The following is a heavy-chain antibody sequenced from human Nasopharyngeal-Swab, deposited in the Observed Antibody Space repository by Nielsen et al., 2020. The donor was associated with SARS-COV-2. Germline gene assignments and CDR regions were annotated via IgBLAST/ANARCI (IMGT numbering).Heavy chain of an antibody. CDR1: GGSFSGYY. D-gene: IGHD2-15*01. J-gene: IGHJ6*02. V-gene: IGHV4-34*01. Sequence: SETLSLTCAVYGGSFSGYYWSWIRQPPGKGLEWIGEINHSGSTNYNPSLKSRVTISVDTSKNQFSLKLSSVTAADTAVYYCARGPRGRRGHYGMDVWGQGITVTVSS. CDR3: ARGPRGRRGHYGMDV. CDR2: INHSGST.